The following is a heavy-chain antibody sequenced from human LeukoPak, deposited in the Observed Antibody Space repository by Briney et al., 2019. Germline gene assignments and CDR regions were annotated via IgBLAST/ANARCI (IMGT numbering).Heavy chain of an antibody. J-gene: IGHJ4*02. V-gene: IGHV4-39*07. CDR1: GGSISSSSYY. D-gene: IGHD3-16*02. CDR3: ARGDLGGVIVIRGYNFDY. Sequence: SETLSLTCTVSGGSISSSSYYWGWIRQPPGKGLEWIGNIYHSGSTYYNPSLKSRVTISVDTSKNQFSLKLSSVTAADTAVYYCARGDLGGVIVIRGYNFDYWGQGTLVTVSS. CDR2: IYHSGST.